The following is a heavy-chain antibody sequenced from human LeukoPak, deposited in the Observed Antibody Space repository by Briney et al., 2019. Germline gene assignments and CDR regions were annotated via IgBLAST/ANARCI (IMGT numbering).Heavy chain of an antibody. D-gene: IGHD2-15*01. CDR3: ARQEHCSGGSCYTWFDP. J-gene: IGHJ5*02. Sequence: GESLKISCKGSGYSFTSYWIGWVRQMPGKGLEWMGIIYPADSDIRYSPSFQGRVTILADKSISTAYLQWSSLKASDTAMYYCARQEHCSGGSCYTWFDPWGQGTLVTVSS. V-gene: IGHV5-51*01. CDR1: GYSFTSYW. CDR2: IYPADSDI.